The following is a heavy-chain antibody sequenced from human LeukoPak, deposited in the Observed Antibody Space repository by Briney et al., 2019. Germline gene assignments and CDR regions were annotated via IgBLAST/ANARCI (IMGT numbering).Heavy chain of an antibody. CDR1: GFTFSIYA. CDR2: INDGGSST. J-gene: IGHJ4*02. Sequence: GGSLRLSCTASGFTFSIYAMSWVRQTPGKGLEWVSAINDGGSSTYHADSVKGRFTISRDNSKNTLSLQMNSLRVEDTAVYYCAKGSSGARPYYFDYWGQGTLVTVSS. V-gene: IGHV3-23*01. CDR3: AKGSSGARPYYFDY.